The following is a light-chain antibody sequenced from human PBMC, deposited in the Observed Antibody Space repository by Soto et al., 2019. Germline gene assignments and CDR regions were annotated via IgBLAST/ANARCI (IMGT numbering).Light chain of an antibody. CDR3: QSYDTSLSGVI. CDR2: ADN. Sequence: QSVLTQTPSVPGAPGQKITMSCTGSSSNIGAGYDVHWYQQIPGAAPRLLIYADNNRPSGVPDRFSASKSGTSASLAITGLQGEDEAKYYCQSYDTSLSGVIFGAGTKVTVL. CDR1: SSNIGAGYD. V-gene: IGLV1-40*01. J-gene: IGLJ2*01.